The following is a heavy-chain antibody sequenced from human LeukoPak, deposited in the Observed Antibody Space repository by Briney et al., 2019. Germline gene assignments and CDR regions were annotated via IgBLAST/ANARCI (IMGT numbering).Heavy chain of an antibody. J-gene: IGHJ4*02. V-gene: IGHV4-34*01. D-gene: IGHD5-18*01. Sequence: SETLSLTCAVYGGSFSGYYWSWIRQPPGKGLEWIGEINHSGSTNYNPSLKSRVTISVDTSMNQFSLKLSSVTAADTAVYYCASKRGYSYGFWEDYWGQGTLVTVSS. CDR1: GGSFSGYY. CDR2: INHSGST. CDR3: ASKRGYSYGFWEDY.